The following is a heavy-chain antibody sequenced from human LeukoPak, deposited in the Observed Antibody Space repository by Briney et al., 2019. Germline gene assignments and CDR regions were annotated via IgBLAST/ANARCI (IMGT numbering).Heavy chain of an antibody. CDR2: IKTKTDGGTT. Sequence: LWESLTLSCAACGFTFSNGWMSWVGQAPGKELEWVGRIKTKTDGGTTDYAAPVKGRFTISRDDSKNTLYLQMNSLKTEDTAVYYCTTPYYYDSRGYEDWGQGTLVTVSS. CDR1: GFTFSNGW. V-gene: IGHV3-15*01. J-gene: IGHJ4*02. CDR3: TTPYYYDSRGYED. D-gene: IGHD3-22*01.